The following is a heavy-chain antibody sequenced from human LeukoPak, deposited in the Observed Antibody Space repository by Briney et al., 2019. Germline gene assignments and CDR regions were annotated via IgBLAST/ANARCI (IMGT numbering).Heavy chain of an antibody. CDR3: ARAPNWGYRVNWFDP. CDR2: IYYSGST. J-gene: IGHJ5*02. Sequence: PSETLSLTCTVSGVSISSGGYYWRWIRQHPGKGLEWIGYIYYSGSTYYNPSLKSRVTISVDTSKNQFSLKLSSVTAADTAVYYCARAPNWGYRVNWFDPWGQGTLVTVSS. D-gene: IGHD7-27*01. CDR1: GVSISSGGYY. V-gene: IGHV4-30-4*08.